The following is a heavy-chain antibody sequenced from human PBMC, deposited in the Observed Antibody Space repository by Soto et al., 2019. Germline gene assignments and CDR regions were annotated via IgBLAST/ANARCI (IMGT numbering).Heavy chain of an antibody. CDR2: TWYDGSNK. CDR1: GFTFSSYG. Sequence: QVQLVESGGGVVQPGRSLRLSCAASGFTFSSYGMHWVRQAPGKGLEWVAVTWYDGSNKDYADSVKGRFTISRDNSKXXLXXQXXXXXAXXXAXXYCAREMGSXSYYQLDYWGQGTLVTVSS. CDR3: AREMGSXSYYQLDY. V-gene: IGHV3-33*01. J-gene: IGHJ4*02. D-gene: IGHD3-10*01.